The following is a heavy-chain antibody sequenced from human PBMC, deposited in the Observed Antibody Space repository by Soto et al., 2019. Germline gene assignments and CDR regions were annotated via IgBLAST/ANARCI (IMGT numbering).Heavy chain of an antibody. CDR2: IYNSGRT. CDR1: GGSISSNIYH. CDR3: ARHPVYATGWQIDY. V-gene: IGHV4-39*01. D-gene: IGHD2-2*01. J-gene: IGHJ4*02. Sequence: SETLSLTCTVSGGSISSNIYHWGWIRQPPGKGLEWIGRIYNSGRTYYNTSLKSRVSISIDTSKNQFSLKLTSVTAADTAVYYCARHPVYATGWQIDYWGQGALVTVSS.